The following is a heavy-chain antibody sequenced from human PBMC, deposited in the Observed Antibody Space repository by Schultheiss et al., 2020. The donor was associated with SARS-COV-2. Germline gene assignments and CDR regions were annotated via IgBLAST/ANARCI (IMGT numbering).Heavy chain of an antibody. CDR3: ARTPYGMDV. J-gene: IGHJ6*02. CDR1: GDSISSSSYY. V-gene: IGHV4-39*07. Sequence: SQTLSLTCTVSGDSISSSSYYWGWIRQPPGKGLEWIGEINHSGSTNYNPSLKSRVTISVDTSKNQFSLKLSSVTAADTAVYYCARTPYGMDVWGQGTTGTVSS. CDR2: INHSGST.